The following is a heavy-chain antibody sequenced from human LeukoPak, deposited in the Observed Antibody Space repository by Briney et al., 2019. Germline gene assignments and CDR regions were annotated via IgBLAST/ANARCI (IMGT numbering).Heavy chain of an antibody. J-gene: IGHJ3*02. CDR1: GFTFSSSE. Sequence: RGSLRLSCAAPGFTFSSSEMNWVRQAPGKGLEWVSYIGSSDTTVHYADSVEGRFTISRDNAKNSLYLQMNSLRAEDTAIYYCARLTVNTKDAFDIWGQGTMVIVSS. D-gene: IGHD4-17*01. CDR3: ARLTVNTKDAFDI. CDR2: IGSSDTTV. V-gene: IGHV3-48*03.